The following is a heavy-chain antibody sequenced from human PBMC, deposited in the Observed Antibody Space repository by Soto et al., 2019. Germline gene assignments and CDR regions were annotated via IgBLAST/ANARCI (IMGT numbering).Heavy chain of an antibody. CDR3: AREDRGYSYGYYYYYYGMDV. Sequence: SLRLSCAASGFTFSSYAMHWVRQAPGKGLEWVAVISYDGSNKYYADSVKGRFTISRDNSKNTLYLQMNSLRAEDTAVYYCAREDRGYSYGYYYYYYGMDVWGQGTTVTVSS. CDR2: ISYDGSNK. V-gene: IGHV3-30-3*01. CDR1: GFTFSSYA. D-gene: IGHD5-18*01. J-gene: IGHJ6*02.